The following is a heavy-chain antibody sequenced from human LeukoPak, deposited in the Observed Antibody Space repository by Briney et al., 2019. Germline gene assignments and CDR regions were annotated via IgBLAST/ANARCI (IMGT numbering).Heavy chain of an antibody. Sequence: GGSLRLSCAASGFTFSSHSMNWVRQAPGKGLEWVSSISSSSSYIYYADSVKGRFTISRDNAKNSLYLQMNSLRAEDTAVYYCARDLQLWFDYWGQGTLVTVSS. CDR3: ARDLQLWFDY. D-gene: IGHD5-18*01. V-gene: IGHV3-21*01. J-gene: IGHJ4*02. CDR1: GFTFSSHS. CDR2: ISSSSSYI.